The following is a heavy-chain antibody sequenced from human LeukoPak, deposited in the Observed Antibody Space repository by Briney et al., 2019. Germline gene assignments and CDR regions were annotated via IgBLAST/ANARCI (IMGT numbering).Heavy chain of an antibody. Sequence: SETLSLTCTVSGGSISSRPYYWGWVRQPPGKGLDSIGSIYYSGTTYYNPSLKSRVTISIDTSNNQFSLKLSSVTAADTAVYYCARRSSANWFDPWGQGTLVTVSS. V-gene: IGHV4-39*01. CDR1: GGSISSRPYY. CDR3: ARRSSANWFDP. J-gene: IGHJ5*02. D-gene: IGHD3-22*01. CDR2: IYYSGTT.